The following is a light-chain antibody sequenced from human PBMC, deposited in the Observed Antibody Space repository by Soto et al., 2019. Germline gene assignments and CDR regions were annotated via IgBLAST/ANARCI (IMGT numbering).Light chain of an antibody. CDR3: QQYSRSRT. CDR2: KAS. Sequence: DIQMTQSPSTVSASIGDRVTITCRASQSISSWLAWYQQKPGKAPKLLIYKASSLESGVPSRFSGSGSGTEFTLTISSLEPEDFAVYYCQQYSRSRTFGQGTKVDI. V-gene: IGKV1-5*03. CDR1: QSISSW. J-gene: IGKJ1*01.